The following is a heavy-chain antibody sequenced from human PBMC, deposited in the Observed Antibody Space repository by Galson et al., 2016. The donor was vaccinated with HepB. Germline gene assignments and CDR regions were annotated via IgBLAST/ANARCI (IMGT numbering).Heavy chain of an antibody. Sequence: SLRLSCAVSGFTFRKYWMSWVRQAPGKGLEWVANIKPDGSQKNYLDSVKGRFAISIDSAKNSLYLQMNSLRVEDTAVYYCARELSYSGRDYWGQGTLVTVSS. J-gene: IGHJ4*02. CDR3: ARELSYSGRDY. V-gene: IGHV3-7*03. CDR1: GFTFRKYW. D-gene: IGHD6-13*01. CDR2: IKPDGSQK.